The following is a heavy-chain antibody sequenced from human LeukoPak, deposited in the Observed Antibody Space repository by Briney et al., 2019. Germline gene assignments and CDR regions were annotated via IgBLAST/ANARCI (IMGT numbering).Heavy chain of an antibody. V-gene: IGHV3-23*01. CDR2: ISGSGGST. CDR3: AKDNRLLYYDSNGSFDY. J-gene: IGHJ4*02. CDR1: GFTFSSYA. Sequence: GGSLRLSCAASGFTFSSYAMSWVRQAPGKGLEWVSAISGSGGSTYYADSVKGRFTISRDNSKNTLYLQMNSLRAEDTAVYYCAKDNRLLYYDSNGSFDYWGQGTLVTVSS. D-gene: IGHD3-22*01.